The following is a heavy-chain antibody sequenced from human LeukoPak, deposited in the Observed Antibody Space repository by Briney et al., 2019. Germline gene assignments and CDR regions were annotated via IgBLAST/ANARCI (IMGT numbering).Heavy chain of an antibody. Sequence: SETLSLTCAVYGGSFSGYYWSWIRQPPGKGLEWIGEINHSGSTNYNPSLKSRVTISVDTSKNQFSLKLSSVTAADTAVYYCAREADGGKGPNLDYWGQGTQVTVSS. CDR1: GGSFSGYY. CDR2: INHSGST. V-gene: IGHV4-34*01. J-gene: IGHJ4*02. CDR3: AREADGGKGPNLDY. D-gene: IGHD4-23*01.